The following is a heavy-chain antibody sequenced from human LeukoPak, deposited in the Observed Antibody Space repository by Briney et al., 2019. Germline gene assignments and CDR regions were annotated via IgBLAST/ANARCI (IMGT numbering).Heavy chain of an antibody. Sequence: PSETLSLTCAVYGGSFSGYYWSWIRQPPGKGLEWIGEINHSGSTNYNPSLKSRVTISVDTSKNQFSLKPSSVTAADTAVYYCARGGVYWGQGTLVTVSS. V-gene: IGHV4-34*01. J-gene: IGHJ4*02. CDR3: ARGGVY. D-gene: IGHD2-8*01. CDR1: GGSFSGYY. CDR2: INHSGST.